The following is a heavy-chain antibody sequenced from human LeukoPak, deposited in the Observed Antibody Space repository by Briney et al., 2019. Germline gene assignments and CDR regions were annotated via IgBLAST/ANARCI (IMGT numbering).Heavy chain of an antibody. Sequence: SETLSLTCTVSGGSISSYYWSWIRQPPGKGLEWIGYIYYSGSTNYNPSLKSRVTISVDTSKNQFSLKLSSVTAADTAVYYCARQSRYYGSGKGNTWFDPWGQGTLVTVSS. CDR1: GGSISSYY. CDR2: IYYSGST. D-gene: IGHD3-10*01. V-gene: IGHV4-59*01. J-gene: IGHJ5*02. CDR3: ARQSRYYGSGKGNTWFDP.